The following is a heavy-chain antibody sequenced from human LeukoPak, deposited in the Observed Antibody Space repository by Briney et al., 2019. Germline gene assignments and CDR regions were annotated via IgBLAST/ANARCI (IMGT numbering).Heavy chain of an antibody. CDR3: ARRGGLSLHY. D-gene: IGHD3-16*02. V-gene: IGHV4-34*01. CDR1: GGSFSGYY. CDR2: INHSGST. Sequence: PSETLSLTCAVYGGSFSGYYWSWIRQPPGKGLEWIGEINHSGSTNYNPSLKSRVTISVDTSKNQFSLKLSSVTAADTAVYYCARRGGLSLHYWGQGTLVTVSS. J-gene: IGHJ4*02.